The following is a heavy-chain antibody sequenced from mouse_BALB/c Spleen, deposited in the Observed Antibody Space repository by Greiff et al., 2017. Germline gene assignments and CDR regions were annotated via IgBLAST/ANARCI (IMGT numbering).Heavy chain of an antibody. CDR1: GYTFTEYT. J-gene: IGHJ1*01. CDR3: ARPGPYYYGSSYWYFDV. Sequence: EVQLQQSGPELVKPGASVKISCKTSGYTFTEYTMHWVKQSHGKSLEWIGGINPNNGGTSYNQKFKGKATLTVDKSSSTAYMELRSLTSEDSAVYYCARPGPYYYGSSYWYFDVWGAGTTVTVSS. D-gene: IGHD1-1*01. V-gene: IGHV1-18*01. CDR2: INPNNGGT.